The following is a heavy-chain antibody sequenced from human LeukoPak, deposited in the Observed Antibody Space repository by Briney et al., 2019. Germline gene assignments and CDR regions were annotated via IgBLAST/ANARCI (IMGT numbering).Heavy chain of an antibody. V-gene: IGHV3-48*03. CDR1: GFTFSSYE. CDR2: ISSSGRTT. D-gene: IGHD3-10*01. Sequence: PGGSLRLSCAASGFTFSSYEMNWVRQAPGKGLEWVSYISSSGRTTYCADSVKGRFTISRDNAKNSLFLQMDSLRADDTAVYYCARVTELVAFDYWGQGTLVTVSS. CDR3: ARVTELVAFDY. J-gene: IGHJ4*02.